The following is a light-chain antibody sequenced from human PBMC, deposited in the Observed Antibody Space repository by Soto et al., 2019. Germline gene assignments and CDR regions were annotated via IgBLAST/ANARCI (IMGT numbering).Light chain of an antibody. CDR3: QQYSRVWS. V-gene: IGKV1-5*03. CDR1: QSISTW. J-gene: IGKJ1*01. Sequence: DIQMTQSPSTLSASVGDRVTITYRASQSISTWLAWHQQKPGKAPKLLIYKASTLESGVPSRFSASGSGTEFTLIISSLQPDDFTTYYCQQYSRVWSFGQGTKVEAK. CDR2: KAS.